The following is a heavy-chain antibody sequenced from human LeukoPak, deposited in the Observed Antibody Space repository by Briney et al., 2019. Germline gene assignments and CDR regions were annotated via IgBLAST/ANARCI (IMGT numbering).Heavy chain of an antibody. CDR2: IIPIFGTA. J-gene: IGHJ5*02. CDR3: ARGRPAESRPNWFDP. V-gene: IGHV1-69*13. Sequence: ASVKVSCKASGGTFSSYAISWVRQAPGQGLEWMGGIIPIFGTANYAQKFQGRVTITADESTSTAYMELSSLRSEDTAVYYCARGRPAESRPNWFDPWGQGTLVTASS. CDR1: GGTFSSYA. D-gene: IGHD2-2*01.